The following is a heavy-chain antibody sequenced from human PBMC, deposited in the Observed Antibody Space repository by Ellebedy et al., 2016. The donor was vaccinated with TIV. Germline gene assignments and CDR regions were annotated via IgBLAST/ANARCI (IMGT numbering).Heavy chain of an antibody. CDR3: VRGPLGYCSGGSCSADY. V-gene: IGHV5-51*01. J-gene: IGHJ4*02. CDR1: GYSFTSYW. D-gene: IGHD2-15*01. Sequence: GESLKISCKGSGYSFTSYWIGRVRQMHGQGLEWMGHIYPGDSNTAYSPSFQGQVTISADKSISSAYLQWSSLKASDTAMYYCVRGPLGYCSGGSCSADYWGQGTLVTVSS. CDR2: IYPGDSNT.